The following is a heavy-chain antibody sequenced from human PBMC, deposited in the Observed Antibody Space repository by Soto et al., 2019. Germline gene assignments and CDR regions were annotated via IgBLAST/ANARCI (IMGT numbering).Heavy chain of an antibody. D-gene: IGHD4-17*01. CDR1: GYTFTSYG. V-gene: IGHV1-18*01. CDR3: ARKATVTTPSYWFDP. CDR2: ISAYIGNT. Sequence: QVQLVQSGAEVKKPGASVKVSCKASGYTFTSYGISWVRQAPGQGLEWMGWISAYIGNTNYAQKLQGRVTMTTDTSTSTAYMELRSLRSDDTAVYYCARKATVTTPSYWFDPWGQGTLVTVSS. J-gene: IGHJ5*02.